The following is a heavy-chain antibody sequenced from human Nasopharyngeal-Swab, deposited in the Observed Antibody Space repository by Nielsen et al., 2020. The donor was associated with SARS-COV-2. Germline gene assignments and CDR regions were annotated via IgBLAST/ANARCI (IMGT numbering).Heavy chain of an antibody. V-gene: IGHV4-39*07. CDR1: GDSISSSSYY. J-gene: IGHJ6*02. CDR3: VGSSWHGDYYYYYGMDV. CDR2: IYYSGST. D-gene: IGHD6-13*01. Sequence: SETLSLTCTVSGDSISSSSYYWGWIRQPPGKGLEWIGSIYYSGSTYYNPSLKSRVTISVDTSKNQFSLKLSSVTAADTAVYYCVGSSWHGDYYYYYGMDVWGQGTTVTVSS.